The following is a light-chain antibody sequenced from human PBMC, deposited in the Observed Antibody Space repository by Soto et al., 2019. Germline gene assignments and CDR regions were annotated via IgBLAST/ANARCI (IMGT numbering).Light chain of an antibody. J-gene: IGLJ1*01. CDR1: SSDVGAYIF. CDR3: VSFAGGTYV. Sequence: QSVLTQPASVSGSPGQSITISCTGTSSDVGAYIFVSWYQQHPGKAPKLMVYDVNRRPPGVPDRFFGSKSGNTASLTVSGLQAEDEADYYCVSFAGGTYVFGTGTKATVL. CDR2: DVN. V-gene: IGLV2-8*01.